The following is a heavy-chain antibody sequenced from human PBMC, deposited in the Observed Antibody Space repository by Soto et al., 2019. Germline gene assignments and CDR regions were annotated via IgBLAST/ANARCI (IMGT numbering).Heavy chain of an antibody. V-gene: IGHV4-34*01. CDR2: ISHSGTT. CDR1: GGSFSCYY. J-gene: IGHJ3*01. CDR3: ARGECSSVYCFTRWALDF. D-gene: IGHD2-2*01. Sequence: SQALSITFEVHGGSFSCYYWTWIRQTPGKGLEWIGEISHSGTTNYQPSLTTRVTISADPSKKEFSLNLTSVTAADSGVYYCARGECSSVYCFTRWALDFWGQGTVVT.